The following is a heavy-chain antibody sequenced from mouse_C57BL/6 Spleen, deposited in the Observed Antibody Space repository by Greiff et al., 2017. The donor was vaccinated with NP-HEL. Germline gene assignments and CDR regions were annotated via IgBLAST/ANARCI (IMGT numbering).Heavy chain of an antibody. D-gene: IGHD1-1*01. CDR2: IYPGDGAT. J-gene: IGHJ4*01. Sequence: VQLQQSGAELVKPGASVKISCKASGYAFSSYWMNWVKQRPGKGLEWIGQIYPGDGATNYNGKFKGKATLTADKSSSTAYMQLSSLTSEDSAVYFGARFWGGSSSRIDDAMDYWGQGTSVTVSS. CDR1: GYAFSSYW. CDR3: ARFWGGSSSRIDDAMDY. V-gene: IGHV1-80*01.